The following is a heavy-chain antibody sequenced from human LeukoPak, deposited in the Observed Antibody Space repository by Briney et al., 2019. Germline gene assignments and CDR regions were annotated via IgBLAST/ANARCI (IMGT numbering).Heavy chain of an antibody. CDR3: ARGEGSRYSNDTSGYYYRYFDY. V-gene: IGHV4-34*01. J-gene: IGHJ4*02. CDR1: GGSFSGYY. CDR2: INHSVST. Sequence: SETLSLTCAVYGGSFSGYYCSWIRQPPGQGLEWIGEINHSVSTKYNPSLKSRVTISVDTSKKQFSLKLSSVTAADTAVYYCARGEGSRYSNDTSGYYYRYFDYWGQGTLVTVSS. D-gene: IGHD3-22*01.